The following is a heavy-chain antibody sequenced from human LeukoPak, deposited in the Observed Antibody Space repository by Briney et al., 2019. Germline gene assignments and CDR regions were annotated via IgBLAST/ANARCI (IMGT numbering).Heavy chain of an antibody. J-gene: IGHJ4*02. D-gene: IGHD4-17*01. CDR3: AAEDYGDYRWDY. CDR1: GYTFTSYY. V-gene: IGHV1-46*01. CDR2: INPSGGST. Sequence: ASVKVSCKASGYTFTSYYMHWVRQAPGQGLEWMGIINPSGGSTSYAQKFQGRVTMTRDTSTSTAYMELRSLRSDDTAVYYCAAEDYGDYRWDYWGQGTLVTVSS.